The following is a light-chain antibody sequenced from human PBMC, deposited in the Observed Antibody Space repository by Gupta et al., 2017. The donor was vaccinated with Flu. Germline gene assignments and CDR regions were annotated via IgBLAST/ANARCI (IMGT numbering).Light chain of an antibody. Sequence: EIVLTQSPGTVSLSTGERVTLSCRASQDFSSSYLAWYQQKPGQGPRLLIYSASNRATGIPDRFSGSRSGTDFTLTITRLEPEDFAVYYCHQDGISPYSFGQGTKLEIK. V-gene: IGKV3-20*01. CDR1: QDFSSSY. J-gene: IGKJ2*03. CDR2: SAS. CDR3: HQDGISPYS.